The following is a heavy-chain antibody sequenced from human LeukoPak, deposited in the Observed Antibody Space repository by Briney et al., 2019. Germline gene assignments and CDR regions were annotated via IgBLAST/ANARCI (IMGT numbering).Heavy chain of an antibody. Sequence: GGSLRLSCAASGFTFSSYGMHWVRQAPGKGLEWVAFIRYDGSNKYYADSVKGRFTISRDNSKNTLYLRMNSLRAEDTAVYYCAKSWNLGYCSSTSCYPPGAEYFQHWGQGTLVTVSS. CDR3: AKSWNLGYCSSTSCYPPGAEYFQH. D-gene: IGHD2-2*01. CDR1: GFTFSSYG. J-gene: IGHJ1*01. V-gene: IGHV3-30*02. CDR2: IRYDGSNK.